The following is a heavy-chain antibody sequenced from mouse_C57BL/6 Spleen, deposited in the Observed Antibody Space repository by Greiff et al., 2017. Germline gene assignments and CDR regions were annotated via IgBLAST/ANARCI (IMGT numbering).Heavy chain of an antibody. V-gene: IGHV7-3*01. CDR1: GFTFTDYY. D-gene: IGHD2-4*01. Sequence: EVKLVESGGGLVQPGGSLSLSCAASGFTFTDYYMSWVRQPPGKALEWLGFIRNKANGYTTEYSASVKGRFTISRDNSQSILYLQMNALRAEDSATYYCARIYYDYENYFDYWGQGTTLTVSS. CDR3: ARIYYDYENYFDY. J-gene: IGHJ2*01. CDR2: IRNKANGYTT.